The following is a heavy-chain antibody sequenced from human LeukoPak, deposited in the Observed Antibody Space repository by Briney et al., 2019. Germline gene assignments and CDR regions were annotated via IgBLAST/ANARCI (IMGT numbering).Heavy chain of an antibody. D-gene: IGHD2-2*01. CDR2: IYYSGST. CDR1: GGSISSSSYY. Sequence: PSETLSLTCTVSGGSISSSSYYWGWIRQPPGKGLEWIGSIYYSGSTYYNPSLKSRVTISVDTSKNQFSLKLSSVTAADTAVYYCARDSRYCSSTSCYSNWFDPWSQGTLVTVSS. CDR3: ARDSRYCSSTSCYSNWFDP. J-gene: IGHJ5*02. V-gene: IGHV4-39*07.